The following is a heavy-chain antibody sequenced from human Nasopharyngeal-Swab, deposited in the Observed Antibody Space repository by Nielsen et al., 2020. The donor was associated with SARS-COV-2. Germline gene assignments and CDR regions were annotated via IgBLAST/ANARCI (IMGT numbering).Heavy chain of an antibody. CDR3: AREAVDYYDSSGYGPWYFDY. CDR1: GGTFSSYA. J-gene: IGHJ4*02. V-gene: IGHV1-69*13. Sequence: SVKVSCKASGGTFSSYAISWVRQAPGQGLEWVGGIIPIFGTANYAQKFQGRVTITADESTSTAYMELSSLRSEDTAVYYCAREAVDYYDSSGYGPWYFDYWGQGTLVTVSS. CDR2: IIPIFGTA. D-gene: IGHD3-22*01.